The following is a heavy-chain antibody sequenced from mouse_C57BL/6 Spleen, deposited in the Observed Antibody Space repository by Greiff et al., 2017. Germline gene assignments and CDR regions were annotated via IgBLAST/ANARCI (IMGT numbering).Heavy chain of an antibody. CDR2: ISYDGSN. CDR1: GYSITSGYY. D-gene: IGHD1-1*01. Sequence: ESGPGLVKPSQSLSLTCSVTGYSITSGYYWNWIRQFPGNKLEWMGYISYDGSNNYNPSLKNRISITRDPSKNQFFLKLNSVTTEDTATYYCARWGFHYYGSSYDAMDYWGQGTSVTVSS. V-gene: IGHV3-6*01. J-gene: IGHJ4*01. CDR3: ARWGFHYYGSSYDAMDY.